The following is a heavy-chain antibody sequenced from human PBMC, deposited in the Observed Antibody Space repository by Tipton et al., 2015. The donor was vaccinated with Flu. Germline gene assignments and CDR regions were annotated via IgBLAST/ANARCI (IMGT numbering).Heavy chain of an antibody. D-gene: IGHD2-15*01. CDR3: ARHMSGGTRRAYDF. Sequence: TLSLTCTVSGGSMRSYYWSWVRRPAGKGLEWIGRIYTSGTANYNPSLKSRVTISVDTSKNQFSLNLTSVTAADTAVFYCARHMSGGTRRAYDFWGQGTLVTVSS. J-gene: IGHJ4*02. V-gene: IGHV4-4*07. CDR2: IYTSGTA. CDR1: GGSMRSYY.